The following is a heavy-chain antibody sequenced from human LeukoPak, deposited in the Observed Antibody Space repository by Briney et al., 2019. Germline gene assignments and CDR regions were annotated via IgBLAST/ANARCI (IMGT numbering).Heavy chain of an antibody. D-gene: IGHD2-8*01. CDR3: GTYPLGYCTNGVCPRGAFDI. CDR2: FDPEDGET. CDR1: GYTLTELT. Sequence: ASVKVSCKVSGYTLTELTMHWVRQAPGKGLEWMGGFDPEDGETIYAQKFQGRVTMTEDTSTDTAYMELSSLRSEDTAVYYCGTYPLGYCTNGVCPRGAFDIWGQGTMVTVSS. J-gene: IGHJ3*02. V-gene: IGHV1-24*01.